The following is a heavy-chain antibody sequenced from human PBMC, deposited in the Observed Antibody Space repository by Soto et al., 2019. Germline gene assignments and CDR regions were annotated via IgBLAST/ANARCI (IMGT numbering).Heavy chain of an antibody. V-gene: IGHV2-5*01. J-gene: IGHJ4*02. CDR2: IYGHDDK. CDR1: GFSLSTTGVG. CDR3: AHRGGAAVGLYYFDF. D-gene: IGHD6-13*01. Sequence: SGPTLVNPTQTLTLTCTFSGFSLSTTGVGVGWIRQPPGKALEWLAVIYGHDDKRYSPSLKSRLTSTNDTSKDQVVLTMTNVDPVDTATYYCAHRGGAAVGLYYFDFWGPGTLVTVSS.